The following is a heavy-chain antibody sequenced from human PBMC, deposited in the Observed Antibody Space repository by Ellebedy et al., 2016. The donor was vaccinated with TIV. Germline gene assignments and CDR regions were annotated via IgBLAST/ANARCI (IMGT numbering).Heavy chain of an antibody. CDR2: IYYSGST. CDR1: GGSISSGGYY. Sequence: SETLSLTXTVSGGSISSGGYYWSWIRQHPGKGLEWIGYIYYSGSTYYNPSLKSRVTISVDTSKNQFSLKLSSVTAADTAVYYCARADYYDRHAFDIWGQGTMVTVSS. J-gene: IGHJ3*02. V-gene: IGHV4-31*03. CDR3: ARADYYDRHAFDI. D-gene: IGHD3-22*01.